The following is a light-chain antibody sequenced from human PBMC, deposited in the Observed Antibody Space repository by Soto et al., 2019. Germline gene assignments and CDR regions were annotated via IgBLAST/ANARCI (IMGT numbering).Light chain of an antibody. CDR2: DVS. CDR1: SSDVGGYNY. CDR3: SSYTSSSTYV. Sequence: QSALTQPASVSGSPGQSITIACTGTSSDVGGYNYVSWYQQYPGKAPRLVISDVSNRPSGVSNRFSGPKSGNSASLTISGLQAEDEADYYCSSYTSSSTYVFGTGTKVTVL. V-gene: IGLV2-14*01. J-gene: IGLJ1*01.